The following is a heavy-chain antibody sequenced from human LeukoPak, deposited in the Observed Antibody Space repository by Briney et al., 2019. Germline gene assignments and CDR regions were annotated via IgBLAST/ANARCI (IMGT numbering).Heavy chain of an antibody. CDR1: GFTFSNAW. CDR3: TTDPQAAGIDY. V-gene: IGHV3-15*01. Sequence: GGSLRLSCAASGFTFSNAWMSWVRQAPGKGLEWDGRIKSKTDGGTTDYAAPVKGRFTISRDDSKNTLYLQMNSLKTEDTAVYYCTTDPQAAGIDYWGQGTLVTVSS. CDR2: IKSKTDGGTT. J-gene: IGHJ4*02. D-gene: IGHD1-1*01.